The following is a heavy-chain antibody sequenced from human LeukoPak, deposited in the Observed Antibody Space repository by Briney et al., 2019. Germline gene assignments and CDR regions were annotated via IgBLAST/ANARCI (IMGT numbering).Heavy chain of an antibody. CDR1: GGTFSSYA. J-gene: IGHJ6*03. D-gene: IGHD3-10*01. CDR2: IIPIFGTA. V-gene: IGHV1-69*05. CDR3: TSTHPGVYYYYMDV. Sequence: SVKVSCKASGGTFSSYAISWVRQAPGQGLEWMGGIIPIFGTANYAQKFQGRVTITTDESTSTAYMELSSLRSEDTAVYYCTSTHPGVYYYYMDVWGKGTTVTVSS.